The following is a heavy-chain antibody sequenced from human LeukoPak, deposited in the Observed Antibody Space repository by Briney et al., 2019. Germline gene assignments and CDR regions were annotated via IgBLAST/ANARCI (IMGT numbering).Heavy chain of an antibody. J-gene: IGHJ5*02. Sequence: QPGGSLRLSCAASGFTFSSYSMNWVRQAPGKGLEWVSYISSSSTIYYADSVKGRFTISRDNAKNSLYLQTNSLRDEDTAVYYCARDGQQYYYDSTPAWGQGTLVTVSS. D-gene: IGHD3-22*01. CDR3: ARDGQQYYYDSTPA. CDR2: ISSSSTI. CDR1: GFTFSSYS. V-gene: IGHV3-48*02.